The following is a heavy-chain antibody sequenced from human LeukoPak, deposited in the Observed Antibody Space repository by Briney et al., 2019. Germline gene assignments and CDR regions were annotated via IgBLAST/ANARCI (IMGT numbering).Heavy chain of an antibody. J-gene: IGHJ4*02. CDR2: IRGGGGST. Sequence: PGGSLRLSCAASGFPFSSYAMSWARQAPGKGLEWVSAIRGGGGSTYYADSVKGRFTISRDNSKNTLYLQMNSLRADDTAVYYCAKGGRAYCGGDCYYDYWGQGTLVTVSS. CDR3: AKGGRAYCGGDCYYDY. V-gene: IGHV3-23*01. D-gene: IGHD2-21*02. CDR1: GFPFSSYA.